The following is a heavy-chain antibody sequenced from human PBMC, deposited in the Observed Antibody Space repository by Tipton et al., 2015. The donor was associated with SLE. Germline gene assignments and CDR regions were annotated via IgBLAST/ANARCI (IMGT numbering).Heavy chain of an antibody. CDR3: ARGKDIVLVPPAPNYYFYGLDV. Sequence: QLVQSGAEVKKAGESLKISCKASGYTFTGYYMHWVRQAPGHGLEWMGRINPNSGGTNFAQKFQGRVTMTRDTSMSTAYMELSRLTSDDTAVYYCARGKDIVLVPPAPNYYFYGLDVWGQGATVTVSS. CDR2: INPNSGGT. CDR1: GYTFTGYY. D-gene: IGHD2-2*01. J-gene: IGHJ6*02. V-gene: IGHV1-2*06.